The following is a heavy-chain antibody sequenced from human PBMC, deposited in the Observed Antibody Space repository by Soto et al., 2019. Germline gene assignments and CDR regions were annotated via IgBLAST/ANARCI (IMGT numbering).Heavy chain of an antibody. D-gene: IGHD6-19*01. CDR3: AKATGIAGAGTTGDY. CDR2: ISWNSGSI. J-gene: IGHJ4*02. CDR1: GFTFDDYA. V-gene: IGHV3-9*01. Sequence: LRLSCAASGFTFDDYAMHWVRQAPGKGLEWVSGISWNSGSIGYADSVKGRFTISRDNAKNSLYLQMNSLRAEDTALYYCAKATGIAGAGTTGDYWGQGTLVTVSS.